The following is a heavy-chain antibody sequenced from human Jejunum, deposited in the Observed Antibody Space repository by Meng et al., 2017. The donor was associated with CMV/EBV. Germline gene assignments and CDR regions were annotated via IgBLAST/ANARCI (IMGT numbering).Heavy chain of an antibody. CDR2: INPNSGGT. CDR3: ARSIRPGVGWVDP. Sequence: ASGYTFTGYYIHWVRQAPGQGLEWMGWINPNSGGTNYAQKFQGRVTMTRDTSITTAYMDLSRLTSDDTAVYYCARSIRPGVGWVDPWGQGTLVTVSS. V-gene: IGHV1-2*02. J-gene: IGHJ5*02. D-gene: IGHD7-27*01. CDR1: GYTFTGYY.